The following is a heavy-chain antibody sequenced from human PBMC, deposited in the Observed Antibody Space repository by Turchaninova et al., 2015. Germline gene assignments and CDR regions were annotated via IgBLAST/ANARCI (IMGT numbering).Heavy chain of an antibody. V-gene: IGHV3-23*01. D-gene: IGHD4-17*01. Sequence: EVQLLESGGGLVQPGGSLRLSCAASGFIFRTYAMTWVRPAPGQGLEGVSVIRGSGGGGGMYDADAVKGRCTVSSDNARNTFYLQMDNLRTEDTAIYYCAKDLYGDFGGIDYWGQGALVTVSS. CDR1: GFIFRTYA. CDR2: IRGSGGGGGM. J-gene: IGHJ4*02. CDR3: AKDLYGDFGGIDY.